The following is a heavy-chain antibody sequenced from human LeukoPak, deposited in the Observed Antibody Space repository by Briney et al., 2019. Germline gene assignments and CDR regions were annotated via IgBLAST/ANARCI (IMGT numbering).Heavy chain of an antibody. J-gene: IGHJ4*02. V-gene: IGHV5-51*01. CDR2: IYPGDSDT. Sequence: GESLKISCKGSGYGFTSYWIGWVRQTPGKGLEWMGIIYPGDSDTRYSPSFQGQVTISADKSISTAYLQWSSLKASDTAIYYCASEYYYDSSGFVYWGQGTLVTVSS. CDR1: GYGFTSYW. D-gene: IGHD3-22*01. CDR3: ASEYYYDSSGFVY.